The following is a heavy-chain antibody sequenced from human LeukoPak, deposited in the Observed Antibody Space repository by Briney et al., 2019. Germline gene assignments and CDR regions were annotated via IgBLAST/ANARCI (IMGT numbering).Heavy chain of an antibody. Sequence: GGSLRLSCAASGFTFSSYAMHWVRQAPGKGLEWVAVISYDGSNKYYADSVKGRFTISRDNSKNTLYLQMNSLRAEDTAVYYCLAVAVRFEEPLDAFDIWGQGTMVTVSS. V-gene: IGHV3-30-3*01. CDR3: LAVAVRFEEPLDAFDI. J-gene: IGHJ3*02. CDR1: GFTFSSYA. D-gene: IGHD6-19*01. CDR2: ISYDGSNK.